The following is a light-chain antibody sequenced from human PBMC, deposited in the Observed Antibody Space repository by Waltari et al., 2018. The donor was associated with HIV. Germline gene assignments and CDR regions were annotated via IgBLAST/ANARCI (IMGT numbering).Light chain of an antibody. CDR1: SSDVGGYNY. CDR2: DVN. Sequence: HSALTQPASVSGSPGQSITIPCTGTSSDVGGYNYVSWYRLHPGEVPKLMIFDVNNRPSWVSNRFSGSKSGNTASRTISGLQVEDEADYYCSSYTSSSIVIFGGGTKVTVL. V-gene: IGLV2-14*03. CDR3: SSYTSSSIVI. J-gene: IGLJ2*01.